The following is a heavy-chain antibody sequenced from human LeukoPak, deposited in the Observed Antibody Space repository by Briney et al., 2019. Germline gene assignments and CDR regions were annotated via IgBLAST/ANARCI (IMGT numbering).Heavy chain of an antibody. CDR2: ISPNSGGT. J-gene: IGHJ4*02. D-gene: IGHD5-12*01. Sequence: ASVKVSCKTSGKTFTGFYMHWVRQAPGQGLEWMGWISPNSGGTNYAQKFQGRVTMTRDTSISTAYMELTSLRSDDTAVYYCARQAVATVRFPGDYWGQGTLATVSS. V-gene: IGHV1-2*02. CDR3: ARQAVATVRFPGDY. CDR1: GKTFTGFY.